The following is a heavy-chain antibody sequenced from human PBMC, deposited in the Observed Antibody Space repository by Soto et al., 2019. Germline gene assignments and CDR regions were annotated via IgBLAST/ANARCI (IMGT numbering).Heavy chain of an antibody. CDR2: INPKSGGT. Sequence: ASVKVSCKASGYSFTDYHIHWVRQAPGQGLEWLGRINPKSGGTSTAQKFQGWVTMTRDRSISTVYMELTRLKSDDTAVYFCSADHPHTAIGWPVWGQGTTVTVSS. CDR3: SADHPHTAIGWPV. J-gene: IGHJ6*02. CDR1: GYSFTDYH. V-gene: IGHV1-2*04.